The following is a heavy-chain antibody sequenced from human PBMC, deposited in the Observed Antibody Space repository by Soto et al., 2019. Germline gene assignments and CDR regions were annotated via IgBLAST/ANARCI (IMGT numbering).Heavy chain of an antibody. CDR1: GDSIRSYY. V-gene: IGHV4-59*01. CDR2: IYYSGST. Sequence: PSGTLSLTCTVSGDSIRSYYWGWIRQPPGKGLEWIGYIYYSGSTNYNPSLKSRVTISVDTSKNQFSLKLSSVTAADTAVYYCARQPQQLGDFDYWGQGTLVTVSS. J-gene: IGHJ4*02. CDR3: ARQPQQLGDFDY. D-gene: IGHD6-13*01.